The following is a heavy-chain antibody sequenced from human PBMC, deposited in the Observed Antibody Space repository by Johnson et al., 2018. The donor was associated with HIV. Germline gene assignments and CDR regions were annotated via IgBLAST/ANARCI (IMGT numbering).Heavy chain of an antibody. V-gene: IGHV3-30*04. CDR2: ISSDGSNK. D-gene: IGHD3-10*01. Sequence: QVQLVESGGGVVQPGRSLRLSCAASGFTFSSYAMHWVRQAPGKGLEWVAVISSDGSNKYYADSVKGRFTISRDNSKNTLYLQMNSLRAEDTAVYYCARAPEVRGVDAFDVWGQGTMVTVSS. CDR1: GFTFSSYA. CDR3: ARAPEVRGVDAFDV. J-gene: IGHJ3*01.